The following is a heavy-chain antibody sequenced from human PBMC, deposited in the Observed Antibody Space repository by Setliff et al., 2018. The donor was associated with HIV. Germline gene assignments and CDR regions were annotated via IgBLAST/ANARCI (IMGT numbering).Heavy chain of an antibody. CDR3: ARGGRVDESRGYYYPLMY. CDR1: GYIFTTHY. CDR2: SNPSSRTT. J-gene: IGHJ4*02. Sequence: ASVKVSCKSSGYIFTTHYIHWVRQAPGQGIEGMGMSNPSSRTTIYAQKFRGRMTLTKDKSTTTVYMELSSLRPDDTAVYYCARGGRVDESRGYYYPLMYWGQGTLVTVSS. V-gene: IGHV1-46*01. D-gene: IGHD3-22*01.